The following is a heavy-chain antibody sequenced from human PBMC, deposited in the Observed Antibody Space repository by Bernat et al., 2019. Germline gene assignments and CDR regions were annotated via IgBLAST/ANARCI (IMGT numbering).Heavy chain of an antibody. CDR1: GFTFSSYA. CDR3: AILIGATVISCYGMDV. D-gene: IGHD2-15*01. Sequence: EVQLLESGGGLVQPGGSLRLSCAASGFTFSSYAMSWVRQAPGKGLEWVSAISGSGGSTYYADSVKGRFTISRDNSKNTLYLQMNSLRAEDPAVYYCAILIGATVISCYGMDVWGQGTTVTVSS. CDR2: ISGSGGST. V-gene: IGHV3-23*01. J-gene: IGHJ6*02.